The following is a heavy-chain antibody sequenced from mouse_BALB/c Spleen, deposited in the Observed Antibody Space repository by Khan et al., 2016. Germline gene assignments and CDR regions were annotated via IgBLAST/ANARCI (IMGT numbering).Heavy chain of an antibody. Sequence: EVQLQEFGGGLVKPGGSLKLSCAASGFTFSDYAMSWVRQTPEKRLEWVASISTGGTTHYPDSMKGRFTISRDIARNVLYLQMSSLRSEDTGMYYCSREENAMDYWGQGTSVTVSS. J-gene: IGHJ4*01. CDR2: ISTGGTT. CDR3: SREENAMDY. CDR1: GFTFSDYA. V-gene: IGHV5-6-5*01.